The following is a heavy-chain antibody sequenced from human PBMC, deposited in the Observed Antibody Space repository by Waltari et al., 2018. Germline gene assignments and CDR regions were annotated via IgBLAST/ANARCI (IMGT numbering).Heavy chain of an antibody. V-gene: IGHV3-23*01. J-gene: IGHJ4*02. Sequence: EVQLLESGGGLVQPGGSLRLSCAASGFTFSSYAMSWVRQAPGKGLEWVSAISGSGGSTYYADSVKGRFTISRDNSKNTLYLQMNSLRAEDTAVYYCAKPAPKLLWFGELGSYFDYWGQGTLVTVSS. CDR1: GFTFSSYA. D-gene: IGHD3-10*01. CDR2: ISGSGGST. CDR3: AKPAPKLLWFGELGSYFDY.